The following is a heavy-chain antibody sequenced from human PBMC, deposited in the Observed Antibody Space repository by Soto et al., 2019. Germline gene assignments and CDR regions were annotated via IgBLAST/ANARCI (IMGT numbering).Heavy chain of an antibody. CDR1: GYTFTSYG. CDR2: GSACNGDA. D-gene: IGHD3-10*01. Sequence: ASVKVSCKASGYTFTSYGISWVRQAPGEGVEPMRGGSACNGDANYAGKLKSRVTMTTDTSTSTAYMELRSLRSDEAAVYYCARDGFIRGVIFPTPSIPEYYYSYGRDVWGQGTTVTVS. J-gene: IGHJ6*02. CDR3: ARDGFIRGVIFPTPSIPEYYYSYGRDV. V-gene: IGHV1-18*04.